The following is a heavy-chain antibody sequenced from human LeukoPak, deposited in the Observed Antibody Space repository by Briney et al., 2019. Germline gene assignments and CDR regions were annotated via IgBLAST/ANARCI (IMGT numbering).Heavy chain of an antibody. J-gene: IGHJ4*02. Sequence: GGSLRLSCAASGFTFSSYSMNWVRQAPGKGLEWVSSVSGSSNYIYYADSVRGRFTIPRDNAKNSLYLQMNSLRDEDTAVYYCARDAREYGSGSYYPDYWGQGTLVTVSS. CDR3: ARDAREYGSGSYYPDY. CDR2: VSGSSNYI. V-gene: IGHV3-21*01. D-gene: IGHD3-10*01. CDR1: GFTFSSYS.